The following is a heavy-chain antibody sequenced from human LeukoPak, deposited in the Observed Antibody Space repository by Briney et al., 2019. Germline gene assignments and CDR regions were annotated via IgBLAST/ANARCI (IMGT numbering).Heavy chain of an antibody. V-gene: IGHV3-23*01. D-gene: IGHD5/OR15-5a*01. CDR3: AIDLRAFDH. J-gene: IGHJ4*02. CDR2: IIASGVST. Sequence: VGSLRLSCVPSGFTLCAYVMSSVRQAPGKGLEWVSAIIASGVSTYSADTVKGRVAISRDNSDKTPYLQINRARAPDTALYCCAIDLRAFDHWGQGTLVTVSS. CDR1: GFTLCAYV.